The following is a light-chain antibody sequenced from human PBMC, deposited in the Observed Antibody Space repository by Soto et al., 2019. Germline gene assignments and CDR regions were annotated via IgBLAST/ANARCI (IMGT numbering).Light chain of an antibody. J-gene: IGLJ2*01. CDR2: EVS. Sequence: QSALTQPASVSGSPGQSITISCAGTSSDVGSYNYVSWYQHHPGKAPKLMIYEVSNRPSGVSSRFSGSKSGNTASLTISGLQAEDEADYYCTSYTSSSALGVFGGGTQLTVL. V-gene: IGLV2-14*01. CDR1: SSDVGSYNY. CDR3: TSYTSSSALGV.